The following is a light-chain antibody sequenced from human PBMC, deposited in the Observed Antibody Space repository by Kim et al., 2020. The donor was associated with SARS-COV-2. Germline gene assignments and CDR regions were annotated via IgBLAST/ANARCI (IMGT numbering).Light chain of an antibody. V-gene: IGLV1-40*01. Sequence: QSVLTQPPSVSGAPGQRVTISCTGSSSNIGAGYDVHWYQQLPGTAPKVLIYGNSNRPSGVPDRFSGSKSGTSASLAITGLQAEDEADYFCQSYDSNLSGSDVFGTGTKVTVL. CDR1: SSNIGAGYD. CDR3: QSYDSNLSGSDV. CDR2: GNS. J-gene: IGLJ1*01.